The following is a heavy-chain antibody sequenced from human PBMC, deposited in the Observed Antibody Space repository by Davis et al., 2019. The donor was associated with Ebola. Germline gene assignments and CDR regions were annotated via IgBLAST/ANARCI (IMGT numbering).Heavy chain of an antibody. Sequence: SETLSLTCAVYGGSFSGYYWSWIRQHPGKGLEWIGYIYYSGSTYYNPSLKSRVTISVDTSKNQFSLKLSSVTAADTAVYYCAAMRDSSGYYYYYYGMDVWGQGTTVTVSS. V-gene: IGHV4-31*11. J-gene: IGHJ6*02. CDR2: IYYSGST. D-gene: IGHD3-22*01. CDR3: AAMRDSSGYYYYYYGMDV. CDR1: GGSFSGYY.